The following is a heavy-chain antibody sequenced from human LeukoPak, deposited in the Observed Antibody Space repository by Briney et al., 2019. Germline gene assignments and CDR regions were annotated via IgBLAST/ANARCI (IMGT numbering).Heavy chain of an antibody. CDR3: ARPGLQTYYYDSSGYYYVD. V-gene: IGHV4-34*01. D-gene: IGHD3-22*01. CDR1: GGSFSGYY. J-gene: IGHJ4*02. CDR2: INHSGST. Sequence: PSETLSLTCAVYGGSFSGYYWSWIRQPPGKGLEWTGEINHSGSTNYNPSLKSRVTISVDTSKNQFSLKLSSVTAADTAVYYCARPGLQTYYYDSSGYYYVDWGQGTLVTVSS.